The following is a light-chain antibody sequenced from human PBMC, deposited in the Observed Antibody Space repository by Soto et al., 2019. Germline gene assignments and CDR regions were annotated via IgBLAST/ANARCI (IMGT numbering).Light chain of an antibody. Sequence: EIVMTQSPATLSVSPGERATLSCRASQSVSSNLGWYQQKPGQAPRLLIYGASTRATGIPARFSGSGSGTEFPLTISSLQSVDFAVYSCQQYNNWPPWTHGQGTKVEIK. V-gene: IGKV3-15*01. CDR2: GAS. CDR1: QSVSSN. CDR3: QQYNNWPPWT. J-gene: IGKJ1*01.